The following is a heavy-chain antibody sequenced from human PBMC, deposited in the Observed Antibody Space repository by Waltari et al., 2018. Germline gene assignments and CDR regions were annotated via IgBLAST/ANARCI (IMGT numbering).Heavy chain of an antibody. Sequence: QLQLQESGPGLVKPSEILSLTCTVSGGSISSSSYYWGWIRQPPGKGLEWIGSIYYSGSTYYNPSLKSRVTISVDTSKNQFSLKLSSVTAADTAVYYCATIADTAMVIFDYWGQGTLVTVSS. J-gene: IGHJ4*02. V-gene: IGHV4-39*01. D-gene: IGHD5-18*01. CDR2: IYYSGST. CDR3: ATIADTAMVIFDY. CDR1: GGSISSSSYY.